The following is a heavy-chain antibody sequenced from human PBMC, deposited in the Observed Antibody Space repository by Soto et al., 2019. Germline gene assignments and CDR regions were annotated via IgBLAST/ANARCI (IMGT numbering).Heavy chain of an antibody. Sequence: GASVKVSCKASGGTFSSYAISWVRQAPGQGLEWMGGIIPIFGTANYAQKFQGRVTITADESTSTAYMELSSLRSEDTAVYYCAREFSYQHPWFDPWGQGTLVTVSS. V-gene: IGHV1-69*13. D-gene: IGHD2-2*01. CDR1: GGTFSSYA. CDR3: AREFSYQHPWFDP. CDR2: IIPIFGTA. J-gene: IGHJ5*02.